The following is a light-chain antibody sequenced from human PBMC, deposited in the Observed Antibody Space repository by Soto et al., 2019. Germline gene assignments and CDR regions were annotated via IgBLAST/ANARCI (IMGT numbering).Light chain of an antibody. CDR1: SSDVGGYNY. CDR2: DVS. V-gene: IGLV2-14*01. CDR3: SSYTSSSTAV. J-gene: IGLJ1*01. Sequence: QSVLTQPASVYGSPGESITISCNGTSSDVGGYNYVSWYQQHPGKAPKLMIYDVSNQPSGVSNRFSGSKSGNTASLTISGLQAEDEADYYCSSYTSSSTAVFGTGTKVTVL.